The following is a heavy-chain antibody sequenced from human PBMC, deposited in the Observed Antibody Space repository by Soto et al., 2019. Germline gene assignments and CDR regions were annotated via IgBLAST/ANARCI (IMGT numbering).Heavy chain of an antibody. V-gene: IGHV4-39*01. CDR1: GGSISSSSYY. CDR2: IYYSGST. D-gene: IGHD2-15*01. Sequence: QLQLQESGPGLVKPSETLSLTCTVSGGSISSSSYYWGWIRQPPGKGLEWIGGIYYSGSTYYNPSLKSRVTISVDTSKNQFALKLSSVTAADTAVYYCARHATDIVVVVAPTGWFDPWGQGTLVTVSS. J-gene: IGHJ5*02. CDR3: ARHATDIVVVVAPTGWFDP.